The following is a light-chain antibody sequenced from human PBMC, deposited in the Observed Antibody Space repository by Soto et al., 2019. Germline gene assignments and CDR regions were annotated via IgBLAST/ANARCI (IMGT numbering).Light chain of an antibody. V-gene: IGLV2-14*01. CDR1: SSDVGGYNY. CDR3: SSYTSSSTLS. CDR2: DVS. J-gene: IGLJ1*01. Sequence: LTQPASVSGSPGQSITISCTGTSSDVGGYNYVSWYQQRPGKAPKLMIYDVSNRPSGVSNRFSGSKSGNTASLTISGLQAEDEADYYCSSYTSSSTLSFGTGTNVTVL.